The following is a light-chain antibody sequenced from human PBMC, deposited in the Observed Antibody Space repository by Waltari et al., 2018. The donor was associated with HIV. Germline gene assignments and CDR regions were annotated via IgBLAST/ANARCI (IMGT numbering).Light chain of an antibody. CDR1: QDISNY. J-gene: IGKJ4*01. Sequence: DIQMTQSPSSLSAFVGDRVTTTCQASQDISNYLNWYQQKPGKAPKLLIYDASNLETGVPSRFSGSGSGTDFTFTISSLQPEDIATYYCQQYDNLPPPTFGGGTKVEIK. CDR2: DAS. V-gene: IGKV1-33*01. CDR3: QQYDNLPPPT.